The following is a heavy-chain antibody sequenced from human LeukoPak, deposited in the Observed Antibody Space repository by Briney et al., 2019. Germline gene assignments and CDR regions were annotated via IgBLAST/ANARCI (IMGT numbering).Heavy chain of an antibody. D-gene: IGHD1-26*01. J-gene: IGHJ4*02. CDR2: ISYDGSNK. Sequence: GGSLRLSCAASGFTFRSYGMHWVRQAPGKGLEWVAVISYDGSNKYYADSVKGRFTISRDNSKNTLYLQMNSLRAEDTAVYYCAKIDVGATMTGFDYWGQGTLVTVSS. CDR1: GFTFRSYG. CDR3: AKIDVGATMTGFDY. V-gene: IGHV3-30*18.